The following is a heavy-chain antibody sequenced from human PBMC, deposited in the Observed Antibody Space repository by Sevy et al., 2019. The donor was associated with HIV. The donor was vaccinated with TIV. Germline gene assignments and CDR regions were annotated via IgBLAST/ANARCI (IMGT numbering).Heavy chain of an antibody. CDR1: GFTVSSNY. CDR2: IYSGGST. V-gene: IGHV3-53*01. J-gene: IGHJ5*02. CDR3: ARVRIYYDRSPWFDP. D-gene: IGHD3-22*01. Sequence: GGSLRLSCAASGFTVSSNYMSWVRQAPGKGLEWVSVIYSGGSTYYADSVKGRFTISRDNSKNTLYLQMNSLRAEDTAVYYCARVRIYYDRSPWFDPRGQGTLVTVSS.